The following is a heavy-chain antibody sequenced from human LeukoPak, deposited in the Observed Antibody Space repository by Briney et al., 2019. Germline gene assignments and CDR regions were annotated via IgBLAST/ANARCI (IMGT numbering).Heavy chain of an antibody. J-gene: IGHJ3*02. V-gene: IGHV1-18*01. D-gene: IGHD1-26*01. CDR3: ARDEWELLAAFDI. CDR1: GYTFTSYG. CDR2: ISAYNGNT. Sequence: ASVKVSCKAPGYTFTSYGISWVRQAPVQGLEWMGWISAYNGNTNYAQKLQGRVTMTTDTSTSTAYMELRSLRSDDTAVYYCARDEWELLAAFDIWGQGTMVTVSS.